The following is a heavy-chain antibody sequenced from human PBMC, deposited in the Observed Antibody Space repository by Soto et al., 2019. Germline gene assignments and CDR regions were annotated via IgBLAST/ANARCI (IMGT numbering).Heavy chain of an antibody. J-gene: IGHJ4*02. CDR3: ARLSIVWNYSDY. Sequence: ASVQVSCKASGYTFTSYGISWVRQAPGQGLEWMGWISAYNGNTNYAQKLQGRVTMTTDTSTSTAYMELRSLRSDDTAVYYCARLSIVWNYSDYWGQGTLVTVSS. CDR2: ISAYNGNT. V-gene: IGHV1-18*01. CDR1: GYTFTSYG. D-gene: IGHD3-10*01.